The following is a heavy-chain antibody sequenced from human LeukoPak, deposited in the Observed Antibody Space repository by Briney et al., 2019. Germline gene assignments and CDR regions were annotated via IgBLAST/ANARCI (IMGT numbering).Heavy chain of an antibody. D-gene: IGHD5-24*01. J-gene: IGHJ4*02. V-gene: IGHV3-7*03. CDR1: GFTFSSYW. CDR2: IKQDGSEK. Sequence: SGGSLRLSCAASGFTFSSYWMSWVRQAPGKGLEWVANIKQDGSEKYYVDSVKGRFTISRDNAKNSLYLQMNSLRAEDTAVYYCARDCLRWLQLKDYWGQGTLVTVSS. CDR3: ARDCLRWLQLKDY.